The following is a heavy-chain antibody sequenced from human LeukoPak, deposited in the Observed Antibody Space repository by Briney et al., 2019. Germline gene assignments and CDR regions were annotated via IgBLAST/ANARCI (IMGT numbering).Heavy chain of an antibody. Sequence: PSETLSLTCTVSGGSISSYYWSWIRQPPGKGLEWIGYIYYSGSTYYNPSLKSRVTISVDTSKNQFSLKLSSVTAADTAVYYCARDPPLGTVGYNWFDPWGQGTLVTVSS. J-gene: IGHJ5*02. CDR1: GGSISSYY. D-gene: IGHD1-26*01. CDR3: ARDPPLGTVGYNWFDP. V-gene: IGHV4-59*12. CDR2: IYYSGST.